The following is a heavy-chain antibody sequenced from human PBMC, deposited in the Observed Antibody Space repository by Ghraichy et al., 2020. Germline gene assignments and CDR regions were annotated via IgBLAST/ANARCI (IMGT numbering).Heavy chain of an antibody. Sequence: GGSLRLSCAASGFTFSSYAMSWVRQAPGKGPEWVAAISDSGGYISYADSVKGRFTISRDNSKNTLNLLMNSLRAADTAVYYCAKGRTVADYWGQGTLVTVSS. D-gene: IGHD4-23*01. CDR2: ISDSGGYI. CDR1: GFTFSSYA. CDR3: AKGRTVADY. J-gene: IGHJ4*02. V-gene: IGHV3-23*01.